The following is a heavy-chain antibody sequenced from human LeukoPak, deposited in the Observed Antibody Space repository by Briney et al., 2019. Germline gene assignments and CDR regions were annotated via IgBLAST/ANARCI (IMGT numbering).Heavy chain of an antibody. CDR2: IYHSGST. V-gene: IGHV4-38-2*02. Sequence: SETLSLTCTVSGYSISSGYYWGWIRQPPGKGLEWIGSIYHSGSTYYNPSLQSRVTISMDTSKNQFSLKLNSMTAADTAVYYCTRGGTNYYDSSGYYYYMDVWGKGTTVTVSS. J-gene: IGHJ6*03. CDR1: GYSISSGYY. CDR3: TRGGTNYYDSSGYYYYMDV. D-gene: IGHD3-22*01.